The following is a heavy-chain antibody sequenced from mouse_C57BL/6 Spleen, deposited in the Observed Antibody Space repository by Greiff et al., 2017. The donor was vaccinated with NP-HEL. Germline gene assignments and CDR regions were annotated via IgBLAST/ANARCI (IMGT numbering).Heavy chain of an antibody. Sequence: VKLVESGAELARPGASVKLSCKASGYTFTSYGISWVKQRTGQGLEWIGEIYPRSGNTYYNEKFKGKATLTADKSSSTAYMELRSLTSEDSAVYFFARKGDYDDYWGQGTTLTVSS. V-gene: IGHV1-81*01. D-gene: IGHD2-4*01. CDR3: ARKGDYDDY. CDR1: GYTFTSYG. J-gene: IGHJ2*01. CDR2: IYPRSGNT.